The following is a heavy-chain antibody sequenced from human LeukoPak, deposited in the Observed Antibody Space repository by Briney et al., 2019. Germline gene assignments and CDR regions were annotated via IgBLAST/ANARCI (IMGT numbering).Heavy chain of an antibody. V-gene: IGHV1-2*02. CDR2: ISPNSGGT. CDR3: ARAGAIVVVPAENWFDP. J-gene: IGHJ5*02. CDR1: GYTFTDYY. Sequence: GASVKVSCKASGYTFTDYYMHWVRQAPGQGLECMGWISPNSGGTNYAQKFQGRVTMTRDTSISTAYMELSRLRSDDTAVYYCARAGAIVVVPAENWFDPWGQGTLVTVSS. D-gene: IGHD2-2*01.